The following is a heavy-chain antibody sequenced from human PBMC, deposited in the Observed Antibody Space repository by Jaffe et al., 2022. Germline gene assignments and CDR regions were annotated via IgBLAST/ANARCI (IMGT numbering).Heavy chain of an antibody. Sequence: QVQLVQSGAEVKKPGSSVKVSCKASGGTFSSYAISWVRQAPGQGLEWMGGIIPIFGTANYAQKFQGRVTITTDESTSTAYMELSSLRSEDTAVYYCAGQPRSIAVAGHYYYYYMDVWGKGTTVTVSS. CDR2: IIPIFGTA. CDR1: GGTFSSYA. CDR3: AGQPRSIAVAGHYYYYYMDV. D-gene: IGHD6-19*01. V-gene: IGHV1-69*05. J-gene: IGHJ6*03.